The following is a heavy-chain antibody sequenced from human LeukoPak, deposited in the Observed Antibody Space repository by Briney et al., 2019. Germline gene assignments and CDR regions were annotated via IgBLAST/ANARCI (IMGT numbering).Heavy chain of an antibody. CDR3: ARFRRAWVGATDYYYGMDV. J-gene: IGHJ6*02. Sequence: VASVKVSCKASGYTFTSYGISWVRQAPGQGLEWMGWISAYNGNTNYAQKLQGRVTMTTDTSTSTAYMELRSLRSDDTAVYYCARFRRAWVGATDYYYGMDVWGQGTMVTVSS. D-gene: IGHD1-26*01. CDR2: ISAYNGNT. CDR1: GYTFTSYG. V-gene: IGHV1-18*01.